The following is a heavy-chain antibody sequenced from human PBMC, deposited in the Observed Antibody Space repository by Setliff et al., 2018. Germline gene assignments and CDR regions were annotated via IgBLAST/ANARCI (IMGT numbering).Heavy chain of an antibody. CDR2: INAGNGNT. V-gene: IGHV1-3*01. J-gene: IGHJ5*02. CDR1: GYTFTSYA. Sequence: RASVKVSCKASGYTFTSYAMYWVRQAPGQRLEWMGWINAGNGNTKYSQKFQGRVTITRDTSASTAYMELSSLRSEDTAVYYCARDRAYSSSWFLWFDPWGQGTLVTVSS. CDR3: ARDRAYSSSWFLWFDP. D-gene: IGHD6-13*01.